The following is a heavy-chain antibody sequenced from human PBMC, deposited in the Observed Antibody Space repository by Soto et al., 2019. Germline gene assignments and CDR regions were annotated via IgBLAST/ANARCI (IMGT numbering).Heavy chain of an antibody. CDR1: GGSFSGYC. D-gene: IGHD6-13*01. Sequence: QVQLQQWGAGLLKPSETLSLNCAVYGGSFSGYCWSWIRQPPGKGLEWIGEINDSGGTNYNPSLKSRVSISVDTSKTQFPLNLSSVTAADTAVYHCARGRKAYSSSWYVDWGQGTLVTVSS. CDR3: ARGRKAYSSSWYVD. V-gene: IGHV4-34*01. J-gene: IGHJ4*02. CDR2: INDSGGT.